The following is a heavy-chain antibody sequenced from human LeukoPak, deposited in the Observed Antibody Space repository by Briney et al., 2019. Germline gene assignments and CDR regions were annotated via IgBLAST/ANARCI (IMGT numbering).Heavy chain of an antibody. V-gene: IGHV4-34*01. D-gene: IGHD1-26*01. Sequence: SETLSLTCAVYGGSFSGNYWTWIRQPPGKGLEWIGEINHSGSTKYNPSLKSRVTISVDTSKNQLSLKLSSVTAADTAVYYCARDLGGIYFDYWGQGTLVTVSS. J-gene: IGHJ4*02. CDR3: ARDLGGIYFDY. CDR2: INHSGST. CDR1: GGSFSGNY.